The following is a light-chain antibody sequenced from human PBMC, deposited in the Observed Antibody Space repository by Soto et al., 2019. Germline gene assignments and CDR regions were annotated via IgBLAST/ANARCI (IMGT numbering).Light chain of an antibody. Sequence: EIVLTQSPGTLSLSPGERATLSCRASQSVTSSYLAWYQQKPGQAPRLLIYGASSRATGIPDRFSGSGSGTDVTLKISRLEPEDFAVYYCLQYGSSPPAFGQGTKVEIK. V-gene: IGKV3-20*01. J-gene: IGKJ1*01. CDR1: QSVTSSY. CDR3: LQYGSSPPA. CDR2: GAS.